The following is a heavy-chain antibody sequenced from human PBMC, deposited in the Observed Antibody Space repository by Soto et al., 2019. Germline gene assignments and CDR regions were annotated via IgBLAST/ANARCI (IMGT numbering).Heavy chain of an antibody. Sequence: LSLTCTVPGGSISDISYCWGWIRQPPGKGLQWIGCMFYSGATYYNPSLKNRVTLSVDTSNNEFSLKLVSVTAPDTAVYYCARHKSGSDWLDPWGQGTLVTVSS. J-gene: IGHJ5*02. D-gene: IGHD2-15*01. CDR2: MFYSGAT. V-gene: IGHV4-39*01. CDR3: ARHKSGSDWLDP. CDR1: GGSISDISYC.